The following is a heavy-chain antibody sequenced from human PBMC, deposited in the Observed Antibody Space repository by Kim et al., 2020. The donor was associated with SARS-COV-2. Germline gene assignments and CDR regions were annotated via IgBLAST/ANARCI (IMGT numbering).Heavy chain of an antibody. J-gene: IGHJ4*02. Sequence: DSVKGRCSISRDNAKNSLYLQMNSLRAEDTAVYYCARLGSSGWYPFYFDFWGQGTLVTVSS. D-gene: IGHD6-19*01. V-gene: IGHV3-20*03. CDR3: ARLGSSGWYPFYFDF.